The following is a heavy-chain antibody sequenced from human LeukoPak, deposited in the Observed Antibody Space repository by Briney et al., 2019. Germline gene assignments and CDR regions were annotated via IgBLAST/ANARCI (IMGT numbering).Heavy chain of an antibody. V-gene: IGHV3-53*01. D-gene: IGHD3-16*01. J-gene: IGHJ4*02. CDR3: ASHWGGY. Sequence: GGSLRLSCAASGNYWMHWVRQAPRKGLEWVSLIYSGGSTYYADSVKGRFTISRDNSRNTLFLQMNSLRAEDTALYYCASHWGGYWGQGTLVTVSS. CDR2: IYSGGST. CDR1: GNYW.